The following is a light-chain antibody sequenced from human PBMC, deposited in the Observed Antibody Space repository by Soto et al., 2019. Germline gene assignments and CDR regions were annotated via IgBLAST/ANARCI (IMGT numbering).Light chain of an antibody. Sequence: QSVLTQPASVARSPGQSITISCTGTSSDVGGYDYVSCYQLHSSKAPKHMFFEVNNRPSGVSYRFSGSKYRHTASLTISGLQAEDEADYFCRSYSIRTAYLFGTGTKVTVL. CDR1: SSDVGGYDY. J-gene: IGLJ1*01. V-gene: IGLV2-14*01. CDR3: RSYSIRTAYL. CDR2: EVN.